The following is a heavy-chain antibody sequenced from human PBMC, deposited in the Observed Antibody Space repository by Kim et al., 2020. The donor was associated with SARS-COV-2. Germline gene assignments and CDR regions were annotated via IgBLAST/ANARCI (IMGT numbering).Heavy chain of an antibody. D-gene: IGHD3-3*01. V-gene: IGHV3-48*03. J-gene: IGHJ4*02. CDR3: ATLGYDFWSGYSPLDY. Sequence: SVKGRFTISRDNAKNSLYLQMNSLRAEDTAVYYCATLGYDFWSGYSPLDYWGQGTLVTVSS.